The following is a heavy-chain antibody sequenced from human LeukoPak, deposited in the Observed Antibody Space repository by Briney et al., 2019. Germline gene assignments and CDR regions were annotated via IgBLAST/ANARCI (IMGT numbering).Heavy chain of an antibody. CDR2: IHSDGST. Sequence: GGSRRLSCEASGFSVSNNYMSWVRQAPGKGLEWVSSIHSDGSTYYADSVKGRFTISRDNSKNTLYLQMNSLRVEDTAVYYCANAKEILIVGGTRRVYYYMDVWGKGTTVTVSS. V-gene: IGHV3-53*01. D-gene: IGHD1-26*01. CDR3: ANAKEILIVGGTRRVYYYMDV. CDR1: GFSVSNNY. J-gene: IGHJ6*03.